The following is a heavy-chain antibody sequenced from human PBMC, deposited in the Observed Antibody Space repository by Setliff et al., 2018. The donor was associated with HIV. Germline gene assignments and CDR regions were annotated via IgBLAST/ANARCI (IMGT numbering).Heavy chain of an antibody. J-gene: IGHJ4*02. CDR1: GLPFSNFA. CDR3: AKFVGAGSDYFDF. Sequence: GGYLRLSCAASGLPFSNFAMGWVRQAPGKGLQWVAFIGSAGDATNYAYAVQGRFTISRDNSKNRVYLQMNSLRVDDTATYYCAKFVGAGSDYFDFWGRGAQVTVSS. D-gene: IGHD6-13*01. CDR2: IGSAGDAT. V-gene: IGHV3-23*01.